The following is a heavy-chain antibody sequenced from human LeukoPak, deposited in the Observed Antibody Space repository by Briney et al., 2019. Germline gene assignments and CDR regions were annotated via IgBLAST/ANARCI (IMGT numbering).Heavy chain of an antibody. D-gene: IGHD4-17*01. V-gene: IGHV4-61*02. CDR3: ARHPSVTKGAFDY. CDR2: IYTSGST. J-gene: IGHJ4*02. Sequence: SQTLSLTCTVSGGSISSGSYYWSWIRQPAGKGLEWIGRIYTSGSTNYNPSLKSRVTISVDTSKNQFSLKLSSVTAADTAVYYCARHPSVTKGAFDYRGQGTLVTVSS. CDR1: GGSISSGSYY.